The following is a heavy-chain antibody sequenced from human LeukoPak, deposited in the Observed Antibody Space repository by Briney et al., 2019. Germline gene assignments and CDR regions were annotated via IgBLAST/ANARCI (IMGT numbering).Heavy chain of an antibody. CDR3: ARLVGEVDSSSWSGNWFDP. CDR2: INTNTGNP. CDR1: GYIFSTYA. V-gene: IGHV7-4-1*02. D-gene: IGHD6-13*01. Sequence: ASVKVSCKASGYIFSTYAMNWVRQAPGQGLEWMGWINTNTGNPTYAQGFTGRFVFSLDTSVSTAYLQWSSLKASDTAMYYCARLVGEVDSSSWSGNWFDPWGQGALVTVSS. J-gene: IGHJ5*02.